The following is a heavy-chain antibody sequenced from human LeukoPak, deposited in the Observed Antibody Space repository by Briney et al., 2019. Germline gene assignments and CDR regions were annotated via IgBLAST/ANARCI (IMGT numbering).Heavy chain of an antibody. CDR1: GGSFSGYY. CDR3: ARELIAARPGYYFDY. J-gene: IGHJ4*02. Sequence: SETLSLTCAVYGGSFSGYYWSWIRQPPGKGLEWIGEINHSGSTNYNPSFKSRVTISVDTSKNQFSLKLSSVTAADTAVYYCARELIAARPGYYFDYWGQGTLVTVSS. D-gene: IGHD6-6*01. CDR2: INHSGST. V-gene: IGHV4-34*01.